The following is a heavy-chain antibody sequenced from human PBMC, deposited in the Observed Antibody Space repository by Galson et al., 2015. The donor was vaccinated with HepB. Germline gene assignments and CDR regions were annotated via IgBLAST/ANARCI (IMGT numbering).Heavy chain of an antibody. Sequence: ETLSLTCSVSGGSISSGSHFWGWVRQPPGKGPEWIGNTFSIGTTYYNPSLKSRVTISVDMSKNDFSLNLQSVTATDTSMYYCVRGHGQWLVIDYWGPGILVTVSS. CDR2: TFSIGTT. D-gene: IGHD6-19*01. CDR3: VRGHGQWLVIDY. V-gene: IGHV4-39*02. J-gene: IGHJ4*02. CDR1: GGSISSGSHF.